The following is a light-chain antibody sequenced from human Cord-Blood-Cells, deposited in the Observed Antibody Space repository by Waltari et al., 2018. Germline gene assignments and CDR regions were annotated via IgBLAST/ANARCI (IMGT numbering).Light chain of an antibody. CDR1: SSDVGSYNL. V-gene: IGLV2-23*01. CDR3: CSYAGSSNWV. J-gene: IGLJ3*02. Sequence: QSALTQPASVSGSPGQSTTISCTGTSSDVGSYNLVSWYQQHPGKAPKLMIYEGSTRPSGVSNRFSGSKSGNTASLTISGLQAEDEADYYCCSYAGSSNWVFGGGTKLTVL. CDR2: EGS.